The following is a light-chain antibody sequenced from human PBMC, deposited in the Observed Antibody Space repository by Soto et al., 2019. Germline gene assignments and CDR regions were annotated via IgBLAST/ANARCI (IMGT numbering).Light chain of an antibody. CDR3: SSYTSSTTLV. CDR2: EVS. V-gene: IGLV2-14*01. CDR1: SSDVGGYDY. Sequence: QPASVSGSPGQSITISCTGTSSDVGGYDYVSWYQQLPGKAPKLMIYEVSNRPSGVSNRFSGSKSDNTASLTISGLQAEDEADYYCSSYTSSTTLVFGGGTKLTVL. J-gene: IGLJ3*02.